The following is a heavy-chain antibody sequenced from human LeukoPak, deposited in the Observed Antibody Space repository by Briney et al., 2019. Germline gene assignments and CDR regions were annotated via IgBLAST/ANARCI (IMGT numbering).Heavy chain of an antibody. CDR2: IRGKSGGGKV. D-gene: IGHD1-1*01. CDR3: ATDEGSGTTDSDF. V-gene: IGHV3-15*01. Sequence: GGSLRLSCAVSGFTFRDAWMSWVRQAPGKGLEWVGRIRGKSGGGKVDYAAPAKGRFTISRDKSKDTVYLRLASLKTEDTGVYYCATDEGSGTTDSDFWGQGTLVTVSS. J-gene: IGHJ4*02. CDR1: GFTFRDAW.